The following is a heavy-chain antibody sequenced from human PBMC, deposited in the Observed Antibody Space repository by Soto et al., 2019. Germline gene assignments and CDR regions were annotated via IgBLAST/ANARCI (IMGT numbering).Heavy chain of an antibody. J-gene: IGHJ4*02. Sequence: GGSLRLSCAASGFTFSSYGMHWVRQAPGKGLEWVAVIWYDGSNKYYADSVKGRFTISRDNSKNTLYLQMNSLRAEDTAVYYCARDLYYYDSSGYYYPWWGQGTLVTVSS. D-gene: IGHD3-22*01. V-gene: IGHV3-33*01. CDR1: GFTFSSYG. CDR3: ARDLYYYDSSGYYYPW. CDR2: IWYDGSNK.